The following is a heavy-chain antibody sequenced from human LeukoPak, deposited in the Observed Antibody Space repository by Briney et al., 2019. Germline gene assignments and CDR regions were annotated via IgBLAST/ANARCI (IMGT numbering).Heavy chain of an antibody. Sequence: GGSLRLSCAASGFTFSRYEMNWVRQAPGKGLGWVSYISSSGSTIYYADSVKGRFTISRDNAKNSLYLQMNSLRAEDTAVYYCARAVERITMVRGPFDIWGQGTMVTVSS. CDR3: ARAVERITMVRGPFDI. D-gene: IGHD3-10*01. CDR1: GFTFSRYE. V-gene: IGHV3-48*03. J-gene: IGHJ3*02. CDR2: ISSSGSTI.